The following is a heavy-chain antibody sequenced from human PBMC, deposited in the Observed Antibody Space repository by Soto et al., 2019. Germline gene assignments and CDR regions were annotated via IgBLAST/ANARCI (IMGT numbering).Heavy chain of an antibody. CDR3: AHRPHTRAAAEV. J-gene: IGHJ4*02. CDR2: IYWDDDK. CDR1: GFSLSTSGVG. D-gene: IGHD6-13*01. V-gene: IGHV2-5*02. Sequence: QITLKESGPTLVKPTQTLTLTCTFSGFSLSTSGVGVGWIRQPPGKALEWLALIYWDDDKRYSPSLKSRLTIXKVXSKNQVVLTMTNMDPVDTATYYCAHRPHTRAAAEVWGQGTLVTVSS.